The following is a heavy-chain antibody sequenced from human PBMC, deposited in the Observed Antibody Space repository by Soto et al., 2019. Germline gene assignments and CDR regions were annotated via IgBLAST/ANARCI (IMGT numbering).Heavy chain of an antibody. Sequence: ASETLSLTCTVSGGSITTYYWSWTRQPPWKGLEWIGYIYFSGSTNYNPSLKSRVTISVDTSKNQFSLKLSSVTAADTAVYYCARGSSSYHYWGQGSLVTVSS. D-gene: IGHD6-6*01. V-gene: IGHV4-59*01. CDR1: GGSITTYY. J-gene: IGHJ4*02. CDR3: ARGSSSYHY. CDR2: IYFSGST.